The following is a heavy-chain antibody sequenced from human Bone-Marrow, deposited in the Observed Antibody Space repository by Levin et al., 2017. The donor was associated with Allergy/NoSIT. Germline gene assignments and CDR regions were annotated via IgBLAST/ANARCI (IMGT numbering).Heavy chain of an antibody. CDR1: GGSIDDYY. Sequence: SQTLSLTCSVSGGSIDDYYWSWNRQPPGKGLEWIGYIYYTGSTNFNPSLKSRVTISIDMSKSQFSLKLTSVTAADTAVYYCASYWGSDYYLDSWGQGTLVTVSS. CDR2: IYYTGST. D-gene: IGHD7-27*01. CDR3: ASYWGSDYYLDS. J-gene: IGHJ4*02. V-gene: IGHV4-59*01.